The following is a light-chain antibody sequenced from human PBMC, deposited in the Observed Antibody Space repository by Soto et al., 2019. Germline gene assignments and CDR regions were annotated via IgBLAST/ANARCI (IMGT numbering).Light chain of an antibody. CDR2: DAS. CDR1: QSITTY. CDR3: QQRSSWWT. V-gene: IGKV3-11*01. J-gene: IGKJ1*01. Sequence: ETVLTQSPATLSLSPGDRATLSCRASQSITTYLAWYQQKTCQAPKLLFYDASNRATGIPARFSASGSGTDFTLTISSLEPEDSAVYYCQQRSSWWTFGQGTKVEIK.